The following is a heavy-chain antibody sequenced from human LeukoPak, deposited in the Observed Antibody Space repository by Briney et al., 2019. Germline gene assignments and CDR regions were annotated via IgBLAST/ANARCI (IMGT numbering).Heavy chain of an antibody. CDR3: AREGSGYYYRQVDY. J-gene: IGHJ4*02. V-gene: IGHV3-23*01. Sequence: GGSLRLSCAASGFTFSSYAMSWVRQAPGKGLEWVSAISGSGGSTYYADSVKGRFTISRDNAKNSLYLQMNSLRAEDTAVYYCAREGSGYYYRQVDYWGQGTLVTVSS. CDR1: GFTFSSYA. D-gene: IGHD3-22*01. CDR2: ISGSGGST.